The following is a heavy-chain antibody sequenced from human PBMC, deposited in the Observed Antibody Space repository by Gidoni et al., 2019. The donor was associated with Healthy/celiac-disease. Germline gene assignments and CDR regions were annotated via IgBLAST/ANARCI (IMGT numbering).Heavy chain of an antibody. Sequence: QVQLQESAPGLVKPSETLSLTCTVSGGSISSYYWSWIRQPPGKGLGWLGYIYYSGSTNYNPSLKSRVTISVDTSQNQFSLKLSSVTAADTAVYYCASASGAGPYFDYWGQGTLVTVSS. J-gene: IGHJ4*02. D-gene: IGHD3-10*01. CDR1: GGSISSYY. V-gene: IGHV4-59*01. CDR2: IYYSGST. CDR3: ASASGAGPYFDY.